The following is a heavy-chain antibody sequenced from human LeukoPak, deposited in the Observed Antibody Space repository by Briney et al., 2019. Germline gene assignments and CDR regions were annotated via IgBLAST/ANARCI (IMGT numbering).Heavy chain of an antibody. CDR1: GYTFTGYY. J-gene: IGHJ4*02. CDR2: INPNSGGT. Sequence: ASVKVSCKASGYTFTGYYMHWVRQAPGQGLEWMGWINPNSGGTNYAQKFQGRVTMTRDTSISTAYMELSRLRSDDTAVYYCARDKGRGWSLFDYWGQGTLVTVSS. V-gene: IGHV1-2*02. CDR3: ARDKGRGWSLFDY. D-gene: IGHD6-19*01.